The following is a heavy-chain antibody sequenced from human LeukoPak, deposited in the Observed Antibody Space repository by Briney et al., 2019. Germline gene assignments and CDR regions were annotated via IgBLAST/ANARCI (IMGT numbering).Heavy chain of an antibody. V-gene: IGHV4-39*07. CDR3: ARVRCSGGSCPYCYYYYYMDV. CDR1: GGSISSSSYY. CDR2: IHYSGST. D-gene: IGHD2-15*01. J-gene: IGHJ6*03. Sequence: SETLSLTCTVSGGSISSSSYYWGWIRQPPGKGLEWIGSIHYSGSTYYNPSLQSRVTISIDTSKNQFSLKLRFVTAADTAVYYCARVRCSGGSCPYCYYYYYMDVWGKGTTVTVSS.